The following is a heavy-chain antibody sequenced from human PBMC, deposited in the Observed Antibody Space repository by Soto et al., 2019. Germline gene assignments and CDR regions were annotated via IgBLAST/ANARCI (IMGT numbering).Heavy chain of an antibody. CDR3: AKDRASVPAADFVFDY. V-gene: IGHV3-23*01. J-gene: IGHJ4*02. CDR1: GFTFSSYA. D-gene: IGHD2-2*01. Sequence: GGSLRLSCAASGFTFSSYAMSWVRQAPGKGLEWVSAISGSGGSTYYADSVKGRFTISRDNSKNTLYLQMNSLRAEDTAVYYCAKDRASVPAADFVFDYWGQGTLVTVSS. CDR2: ISGSGGST.